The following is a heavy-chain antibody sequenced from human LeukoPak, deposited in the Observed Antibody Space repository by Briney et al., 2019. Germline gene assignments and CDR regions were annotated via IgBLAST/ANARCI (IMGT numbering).Heavy chain of an antibody. J-gene: IGHJ3*01. D-gene: IGHD5-24*01. CDR3: VKDLDDYPPSDAFDL. V-gene: IGHV3-64D*06. Sequence: GRSLRLSCSASGFTFSDYPMHWVRQAPGKGLESVSTISSNGGNTLYADSVKGRFTISRDNSKNTLYLQMSSLRAEDTAVYYCVKDLDDYPPSDAFDLWGQGTMVTVSS. CDR2: ISSNGGNT. CDR1: GFTFSDYP.